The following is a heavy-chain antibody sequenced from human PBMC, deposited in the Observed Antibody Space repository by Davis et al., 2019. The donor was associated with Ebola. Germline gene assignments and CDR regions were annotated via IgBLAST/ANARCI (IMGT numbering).Heavy chain of an antibody. V-gene: IGHV4-39*01. D-gene: IGHD2-21*01. CDR1: GGSFSGYY. J-gene: IGHJ5*02. Sequence: MPSETLSLTCAVYGGSFSGYYWGWIRQPPGKGLEWIGSIYYSGSTYYNPSLKSRVTISVDTSKNQFSLKLSSVTAADTAVYYCARHSTNDGVVVIANWFDPWGQGTLVTVSS. CDR2: IYYSGST. CDR3: ARHSTNDGVVVIANWFDP.